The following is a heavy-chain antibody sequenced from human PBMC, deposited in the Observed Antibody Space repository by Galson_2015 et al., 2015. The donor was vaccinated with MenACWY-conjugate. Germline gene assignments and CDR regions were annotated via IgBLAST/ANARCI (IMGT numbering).Heavy chain of an antibody. J-gene: IGHJ4*01. D-gene: IGHD3-16*02. V-gene: IGHV3-48*02. CDR2: ITSSSTTI. Sequence: SLRPSCAASGFTFSSYSMNWVRQAPGKGLEWVSYITSSSTTIYYADSVKGRFTISRDNAKNSLYLQMNSLRDEDTAVYYCARDREDYEHVWGTYRPHYFDYWGRGTLLTVSS. CDR1: GFTFSSYS. CDR3: ARDREDYEHVWGTYRPHYFDY.